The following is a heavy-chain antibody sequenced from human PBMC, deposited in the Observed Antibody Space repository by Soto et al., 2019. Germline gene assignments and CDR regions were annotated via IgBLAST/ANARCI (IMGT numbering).Heavy chain of an antibody. CDR3: ARDCKMATKERFDL. J-gene: IGHJ2*01. Sequence: QVQLQESGPGLVKPSQTLSLTCTVSGGSISSGGYYWSWIRQHPGKGLEWIGYIYYRGSTYYNPSLKSLVTISVDTSKNQFSLKLSSVTAADTAVYYWARDCKMATKERFDLWGRGTLVTVSS. CDR1: GGSISSGGYY. CDR2: IYYRGST. V-gene: IGHV4-31*01. D-gene: IGHD5-12*01.